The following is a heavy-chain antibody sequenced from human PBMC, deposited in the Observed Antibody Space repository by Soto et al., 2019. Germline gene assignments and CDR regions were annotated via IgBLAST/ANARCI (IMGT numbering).Heavy chain of an antibody. D-gene: IGHD3-10*01. Sequence: QVQLQQWGAGLLKPSETLSLTCAVYGGSFSGYYWSWIRQPPGKGLEWIGEINHSGSTNYNPYLKSRVTISVDTSKNQFSLKLSSVTAADTAVYYCARGNDYGAGSYYAPIGWFDPWGQGTLVTVSS. J-gene: IGHJ5*02. CDR1: GGSFSGYY. V-gene: IGHV4-34*01. CDR3: ARGNDYGAGSYYAPIGWFDP. CDR2: INHSGST.